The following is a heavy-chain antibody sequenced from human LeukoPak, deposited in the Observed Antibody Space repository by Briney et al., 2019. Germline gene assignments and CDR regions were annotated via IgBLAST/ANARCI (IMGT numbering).Heavy chain of an antibody. D-gene: IGHD4-17*01. CDR3: ARDRGGFDP. J-gene: IGHJ5*02. CDR2: IKSDGSST. Sequence: PGGSLRLSCAASGFTVSSNYMSWVRQAPGKGLVWVSRIKSDGSSTSYADSVKGRFTISRDNAKNTLYLQMNSLRAEDTAVYYCARDRGGFDPWGQGTLVTVSS. CDR1: GFTVSSNY. V-gene: IGHV3-74*01.